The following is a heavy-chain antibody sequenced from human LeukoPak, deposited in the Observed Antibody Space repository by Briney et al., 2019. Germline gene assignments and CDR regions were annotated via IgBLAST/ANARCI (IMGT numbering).Heavy chain of an antibody. CDR2: IYSGAGT. Sequence: GGSLSLSCAASGFTFSSYSMNWVRQAPGKGLEWVSVIYSGAGTYYADSVKGRFTISRDNSRNTLYLEMNSLRAEDTAVYFCARDSSGPSYWGQGTLVTVSS. V-gene: IGHV3-53*01. J-gene: IGHJ4*01. CDR3: ARDSSGPSY. D-gene: IGHD1-26*01. CDR1: GFTFSSYS.